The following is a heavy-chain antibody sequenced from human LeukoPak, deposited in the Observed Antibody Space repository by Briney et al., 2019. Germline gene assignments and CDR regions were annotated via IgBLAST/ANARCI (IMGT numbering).Heavy chain of an antibody. CDR2: IIPILGIA. V-gene: IGHV1-69*04. Sequence: GASVNVSCKASGGTFSSYTISWVRQAPGQGLEWMGRIIPILGIANYAQKFQGRVTITADKSTSTAYMELSSLRSEDTAVYYCARDFSDSSGYYPLGYWGQGTLVTVSS. D-gene: IGHD3-22*01. J-gene: IGHJ4*02. CDR3: ARDFSDSSGYYPLGY. CDR1: GGTFSSYT.